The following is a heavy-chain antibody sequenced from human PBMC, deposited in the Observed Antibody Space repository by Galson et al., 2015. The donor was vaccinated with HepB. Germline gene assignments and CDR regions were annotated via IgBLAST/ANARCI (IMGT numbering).Heavy chain of an antibody. J-gene: IGHJ4*02. CDR1: GFTFSSYA. D-gene: IGHD2-15*01. Sequence: SLRLSCAASGFTFSSYAMHWVRQAPGKGLEWVAVISYDGSNKYYADSVKGRFTISRDNSKNTLYLQMNSLRAEDTAVYYCARAEGEYCSGGSCYLPLDYWGQGTLVTVSS. V-gene: IGHV3-30*04. CDR2: ISYDGSNK. CDR3: ARAEGEYCSGGSCYLPLDY.